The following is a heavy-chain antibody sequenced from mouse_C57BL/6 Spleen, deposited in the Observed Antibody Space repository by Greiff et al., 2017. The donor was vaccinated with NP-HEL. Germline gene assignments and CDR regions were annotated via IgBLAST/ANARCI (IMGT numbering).Heavy chain of an antibody. CDR3: ARGGLRLAMDY. CDR2: IYPGDGDP. V-gene: IGHV1-80*01. D-gene: IGHD2-4*01. J-gene: IGHJ4*01. CDR1: GYAFSSYW. Sequence: VQLVESGAELVKPGASVKISCKASGYAFSSYWMNWVKQRPGKGLEWIGQIYPGDGDPNYNGKFKGKATLTADKSSSTAYMQLSSLTSEDSAVYFCARGGLRLAMDYWGQGTSVTVSS.